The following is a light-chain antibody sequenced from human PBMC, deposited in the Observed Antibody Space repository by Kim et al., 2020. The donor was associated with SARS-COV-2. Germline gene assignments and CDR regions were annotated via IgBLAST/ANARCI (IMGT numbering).Light chain of an antibody. CDR2: GAS. J-gene: IGKJ1*01. Sequence: EIVLTQSPGTLSLSPGERATLSCRASQSVTSSYLAWYQQKPGQAPRLFIYGASTRVTGIPDRFSGSGSGTDFTLTIGRLEPEDFALYYCQQYGSSPTFGRGTKVDIK. CDR3: QQYGSSPT. CDR1: QSVTSSY. V-gene: IGKV3-20*01.